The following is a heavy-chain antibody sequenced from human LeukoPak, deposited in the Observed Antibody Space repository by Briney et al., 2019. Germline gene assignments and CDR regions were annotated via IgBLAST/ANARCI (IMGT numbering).Heavy chain of an antibody. V-gene: IGHV1-2*02. D-gene: IGHD6-13*01. CDR2: INPNSGGT. CDR3: ARGRQQGGKSFDY. CDR1: GYTFSDYF. J-gene: IGHJ4*02. Sequence: RASVKVSCKTSGYTFSDYFMFWVRQAPGQGLEWMGWINPNSGGTNFAQKFHGRVTMTRDMSISTAYMELTSLISDDTAIYYCARGRQQGGKSFDYWGQGTLVTVSS.